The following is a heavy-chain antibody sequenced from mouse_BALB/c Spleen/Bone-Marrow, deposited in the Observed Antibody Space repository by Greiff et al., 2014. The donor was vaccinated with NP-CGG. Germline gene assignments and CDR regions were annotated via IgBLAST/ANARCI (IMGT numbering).Heavy chain of an antibody. CDR1: GYTFTSYV. D-gene: IGHD5-1-1*01. CDR3: ARWRYPYAMDY. CDR2: INPYNDGT. V-gene: IGHV1-14*01. Sequence: VQLQQSGPELVKPGASVKTSCKASGYTFTSYVMHWVKQKPGQGLEWIGYINPYNDGTKYNEKFKGKATLTSDKSSSTAYMELSSLTSEDSAVYYCARWRYPYAMDYWGQGTSVTVSS. J-gene: IGHJ4*01.